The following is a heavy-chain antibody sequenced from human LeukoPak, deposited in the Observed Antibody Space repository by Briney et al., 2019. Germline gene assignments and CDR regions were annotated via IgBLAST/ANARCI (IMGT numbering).Heavy chain of an antibody. Sequence: PETLSLTRAVYGGSFSGYLWSWIRQPPGKGLEWIGEINHSGSTNYNPSLKSRVTISVDTSKNQFSLKLRSVTAADTAVYYCARESVSYSSSWYFDYWGQGTLVTVSS. CDR3: ARESVSYSSSWYFDY. V-gene: IGHV4-34*01. CDR1: GGSFSGYL. J-gene: IGHJ4*02. CDR2: INHSGST. D-gene: IGHD6-13*01.